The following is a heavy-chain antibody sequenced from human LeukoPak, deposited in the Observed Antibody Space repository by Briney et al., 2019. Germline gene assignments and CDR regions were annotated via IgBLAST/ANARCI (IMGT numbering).Heavy chain of an antibody. D-gene: IGHD5-12*01. Sequence: PWGSLRLSCAASGFSFSGYSRNWVRQAPGKGLEWVWYISSSSSYIYYAHSVKSRFTISRDNAKNSLYLQMSSLRAEDTAVYYCARAPSGYDSTDYWGQGTLVTVSS. CDR2: ISSSSSYI. CDR3: ARAPSGYDSTDY. V-gene: IGHV3-21*01. CDR1: GFSFSGYS. J-gene: IGHJ4*02.